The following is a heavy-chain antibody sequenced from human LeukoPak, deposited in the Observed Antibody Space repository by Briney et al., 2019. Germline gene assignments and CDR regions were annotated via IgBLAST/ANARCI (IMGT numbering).Heavy chain of an antibody. J-gene: IGHJ4*02. D-gene: IGHD6-13*01. CDR3: ARDRRWAAAGLYYFDY. CDR2: IYYSGST. V-gene: IGHV4-59*11. Sequence: PSETLSLTCTVSGGSISSHYWSWIRQPPGKGLEWIGYIYYSGSTNYNPSLKSRVTISVDTSNNQFSLKLSSVTAADTAVYYCARDRRWAAAGLYYFDYWGQGTLVTVSS. CDR1: GGSISSHY.